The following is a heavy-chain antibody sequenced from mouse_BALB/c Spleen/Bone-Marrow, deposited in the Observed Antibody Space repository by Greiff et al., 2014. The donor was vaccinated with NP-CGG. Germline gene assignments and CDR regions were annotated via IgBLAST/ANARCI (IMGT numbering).Heavy chain of an antibody. Sequence: EVKLQESGPGLVKPSQSLSLTCTVTGYSITSDYAWNWIRQFPGNKLEWMGYISYSGSTSYNPSLKSRISITRDTSKNQFFLLLNSVTTEDTATYYCAKTGTRYYFDYWGQGTTLTVSS. CDR2: ISYSGST. CDR1: GYSITSDYA. V-gene: IGHV3-2*02. D-gene: IGHD4-1*01. J-gene: IGHJ2*01. CDR3: AKTGTRYYFDY.